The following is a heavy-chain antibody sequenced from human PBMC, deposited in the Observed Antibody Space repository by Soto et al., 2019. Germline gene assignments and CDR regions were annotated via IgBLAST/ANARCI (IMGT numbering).Heavy chain of an antibody. CDR3: ARDRAGDGYNLAVD. J-gene: IGHJ4*02. D-gene: IGHD5-12*01. Sequence: EVQLVESGGGLVKPGGSLRLSCAASGFTFSTYTMNWVRQVPGTGLEWVSSISSTSYYIYYADSVKGRFTISRENAKNSLYLQMNSLRVEDTAVYYCARDRAGDGYNLAVDWGQGTLVTVSS. CDR1: GFTFSTYT. V-gene: IGHV3-21*01. CDR2: ISSTSYYI.